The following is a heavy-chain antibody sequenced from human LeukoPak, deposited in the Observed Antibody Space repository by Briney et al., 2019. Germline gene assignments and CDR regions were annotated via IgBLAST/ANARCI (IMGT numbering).Heavy chain of an antibody. J-gene: IGHJ4*02. Sequence: GGSLRLSCAASGFTFSSYSMNWVRQAPGKGLEWVSSISSSSSYIYYADLVKGRFTISRDNAKNSLYLQMNSLRAEDTAVYYCARDFSETKVFDYWGQGTLVTVSS. CDR2: ISSSSSYI. V-gene: IGHV3-21*01. D-gene: IGHD1-7*01. CDR1: GFTFSSYS. CDR3: ARDFSETKVFDY.